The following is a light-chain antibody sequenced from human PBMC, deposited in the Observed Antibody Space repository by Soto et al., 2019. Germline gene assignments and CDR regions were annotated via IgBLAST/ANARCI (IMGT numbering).Light chain of an antibody. V-gene: IGKV3-20*01. CDR3: QQYGTSPTWT. Sequence: EIVLTQSPGTLSLSPGERATLSCRASQSVSSIYLAWYQQKPGQPPRLLIYGASSRATGIPDRFSGSGAGTAFTLTISRLEPEDFAVYYCQQYGTSPTWTFGQGTKVEIK. CDR2: GAS. CDR1: QSVSSIY. J-gene: IGKJ1*01.